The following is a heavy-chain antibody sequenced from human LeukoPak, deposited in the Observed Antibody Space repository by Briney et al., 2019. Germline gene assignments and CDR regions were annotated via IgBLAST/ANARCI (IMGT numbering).Heavy chain of an antibody. CDR1: GYTLTELS. Sequence: PGASVKVSCKVSGYTLTELSMHWVRQAPGKGLEWMGGFDPEDGETIYAQKFQGRVTITADESTSTAYMELSSLRSEDTAVYYCASSYDFWSGYDYWGQGTLVTVSS. CDR2: FDPEDGET. J-gene: IGHJ4*02. CDR3: ASSYDFWSGYDY. V-gene: IGHV1-24*01. D-gene: IGHD3-3*01.